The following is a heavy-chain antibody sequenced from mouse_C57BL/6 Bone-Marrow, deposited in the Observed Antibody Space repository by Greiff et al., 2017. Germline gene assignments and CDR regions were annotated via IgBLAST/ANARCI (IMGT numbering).Heavy chain of an antibody. J-gene: IGHJ2*01. CDR1: GYTFTSYW. CDR3: AREYLLRYYFDY. D-gene: IGHD1-1*01. V-gene: IGHV1-69*01. CDR2: IDPSDSYT. Sequence: QVQLKQPGAELVMPGASVKLSCKASGYTFTSYWMHWVKQRPGQGLEWIGEIDPSDSYTNYNQKFKGKSTLTVDKSSSTAYMQLSSLTSADSAVYYCAREYLLRYYFDYWGQGTTLTVSS.